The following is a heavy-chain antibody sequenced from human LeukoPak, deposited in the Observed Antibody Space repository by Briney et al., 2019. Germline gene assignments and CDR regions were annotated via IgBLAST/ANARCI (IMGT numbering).Heavy chain of an antibody. CDR3: ARGSVPAAITAPEFDY. CDR2: ISYDGSNK. V-gene: IGHV3-30*01. CDR1: GFTFSSYA. D-gene: IGHD2-2*01. J-gene: IGHJ4*02. Sequence: GGSLRLSCAASGFTFSSYAMHWVRQAPGKGLEWVAVISYDGSNKYYADSVKGRFTISRDNSKNTLYLQMNSLRAEDTAVYSCARGSVPAAITAPEFDYWGQGTLVTVSS.